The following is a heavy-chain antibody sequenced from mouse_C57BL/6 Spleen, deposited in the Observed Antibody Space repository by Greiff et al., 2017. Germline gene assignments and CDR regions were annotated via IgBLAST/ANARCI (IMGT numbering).Heavy chain of an antibody. J-gene: IGHJ3*01. D-gene: IGHD2-2*01. CDR2: INYDGSST. V-gene: IGHV5-16*01. Sequence: EVKVVESEGGLVQPGSSMKLSCTASGFTFSDYYMAWVRQVPEKGLEWVANINYDGSSTYYLDSLKSRFIISRDNAKNILYLQMSSLKSEDTATYYCARDGYDGGFAYWGQGTLVTVSA. CDR3: ARDGYDGGFAY. CDR1: GFTFSDYY.